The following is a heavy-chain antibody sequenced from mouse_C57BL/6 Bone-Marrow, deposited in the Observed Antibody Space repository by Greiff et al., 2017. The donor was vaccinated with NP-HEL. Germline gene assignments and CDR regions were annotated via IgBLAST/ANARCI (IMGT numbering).Heavy chain of an antibody. V-gene: IGHV1-4*01. J-gene: IGHJ4*01. Sequence: QVQLKQSGAELARPGASVKMSCKASGYTFTSYTMHWVKQRPGQGLEWIGYINPSSGYTKYNQKFKDKATLTADKSSSTAYMQLSSLTSEDSAVYYCARGLLQGNAMDYWGQGTSVTVSS. CDR2: INPSSGYT. CDR3: ARGLLQGNAMDY. D-gene: IGHD2-3*01. CDR1: GYTFTSYT.